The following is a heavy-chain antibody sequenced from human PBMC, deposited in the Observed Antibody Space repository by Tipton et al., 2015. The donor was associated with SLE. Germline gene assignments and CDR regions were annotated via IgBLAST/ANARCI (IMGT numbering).Heavy chain of an antibody. J-gene: IGHJ5*02. CDR1: GGSVSSSSKY. CDR3: ARLHGYSYGLNWFDP. Sequence: TLSLTCTVSGGSVSSSSKYWAWIRQPPGKGLEWIGSIYYTGTTTYSNSFLTSRVTMSVDTSKNQFSLRLTSVIAADTAVYYCARLHGYSYGLNWFDPWGQGTLVTVSS. CDR2: IYYTGTTT. V-gene: IGHV4-39*07. D-gene: IGHD5-18*01.